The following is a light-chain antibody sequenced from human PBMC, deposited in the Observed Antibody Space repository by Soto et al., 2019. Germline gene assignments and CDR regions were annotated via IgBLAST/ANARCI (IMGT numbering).Light chain of an antibody. J-gene: IGKJ4*01. Sequence: DIQMTQSPSTLSASVGDRVTITCRASQSIGTWLAWYQQKPGKAPKPLIYKASGLESGVPSRFSGSASGTEFTLTISSLQPDDFATYYCQHYDSYPLTFGGGTKVEIK. CDR2: KAS. CDR1: QSIGTW. V-gene: IGKV1-5*03. CDR3: QHYDSYPLT.